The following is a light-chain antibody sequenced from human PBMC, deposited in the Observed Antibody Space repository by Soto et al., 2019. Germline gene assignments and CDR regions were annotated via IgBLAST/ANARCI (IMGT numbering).Light chain of an antibody. CDR3: QQYGSSPA. V-gene: IGKV3-20*01. J-gene: IGKJ4*01. Sequence: EIVSTQSPGTLSLSPGERATISCRASQRVTSSYLAWYQQKPGQAPRLLIYGASSRATGIPDRFSGSGSGTDFTLTISRLEPEDFAVYYCQQYGSSPAFGGGTKVEIK. CDR1: QRVTSSY. CDR2: GAS.